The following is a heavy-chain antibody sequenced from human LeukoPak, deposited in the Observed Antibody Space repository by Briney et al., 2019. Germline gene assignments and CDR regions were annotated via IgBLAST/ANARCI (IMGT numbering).Heavy chain of an antibody. D-gene: IGHD6-19*01. CDR1: GFTFSSYA. CDR3: ATRTYSSGWYTFDY. V-gene: IGHV3-23*01. J-gene: IGHJ4*02. Sequence: PGGSLRLSCAASGFTFSSYAMSWVRQAPGKGLEWVSGISGSTYYADSVRGRFTISRDNSKNTLYLQMDSLRAEDTAVYYCATRTYSSGWYTFDYWGQGTLVTVSS. CDR2: ISGST.